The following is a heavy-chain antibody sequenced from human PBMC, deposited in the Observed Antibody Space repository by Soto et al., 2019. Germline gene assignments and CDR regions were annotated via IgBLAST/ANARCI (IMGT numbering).Heavy chain of an antibody. D-gene: IGHD2-2*02. J-gene: IGHJ6*02. Sequence: ASVKVSCKASGGTFISYAISWVRQAPGQGLEWMGWINPNSGGTNYAQKFQGRVTVTRDTPTSTAYMELSRLTSDDTAVYYCARSLTEGYCTITGCYTRPLYGMDVWGQGTTVTVSS. CDR1: GGTFISYA. V-gene: IGHV1-2*02. CDR2: INPNSGGT. CDR3: ARSLTEGYCTITGCYTRPLYGMDV.